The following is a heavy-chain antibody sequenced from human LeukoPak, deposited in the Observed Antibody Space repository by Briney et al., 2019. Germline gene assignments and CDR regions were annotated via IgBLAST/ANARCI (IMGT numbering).Heavy chain of an antibody. CDR3: ARVRLRYYYDSSGTRWFDP. V-gene: IGHV4-30-2*01. J-gene: IGHJ5*02. D-gene: IGHD3-22*01. Sequence: SETLSLTCTVPGGSISSGGYYWSWIRQPPEKGLEWIGYIYQSGITNYNPSLKSRVTISVDRSKNQFSLKLSSVTAADTAVYYCARVRLRYYYDSSGTRWFDPWGQGTLVTVSS. CDR2: IYQSGIT. CDR1: GGSISSGGYY.